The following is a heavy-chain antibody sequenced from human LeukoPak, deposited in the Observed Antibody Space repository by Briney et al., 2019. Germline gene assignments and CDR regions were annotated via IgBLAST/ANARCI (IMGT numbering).Heavy chain of an antibody. J-gene: IGHJ4*02. CDR3: AKWLFGGRYFDY. D-gene: IGHD3-9*01. V-gene: IGHV3-30*18. CDR2: ISYDGSTK. CDR1: GFTFSSYG. Sequence: GGSLRLSCAASGFTFSSYGMHWVRQAPGKGLERVAVISYDGSTKYYADSVKGRFTISRDNSKNTLYLQMNSLRAEDTAVYYCAKWLFGGRYFDYWGQGTLVTVSS.